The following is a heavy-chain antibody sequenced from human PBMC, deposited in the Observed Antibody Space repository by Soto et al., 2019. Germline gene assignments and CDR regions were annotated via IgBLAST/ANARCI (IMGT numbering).Heavy chain of an antibody. CDR1: GFTFSRYG. CDR2: IWFDGSNE. Sequence: PGGFLRLSCAASGFTFSRYGCHWVRQAPGKVLEWVAFIWFDGSNEKYADSVKGRFTISRDNSKKTLLLQMNSLRAEDTAVYYCVRDGLYGSGTYNNYFDPWGQGTLVTVSS. CDR3: VRDGLYGSGTYNNYFDP. J-gene: IGHJ5*02. V-gene: IGHV3-33*01. D-gene: IGHD3-10*01.